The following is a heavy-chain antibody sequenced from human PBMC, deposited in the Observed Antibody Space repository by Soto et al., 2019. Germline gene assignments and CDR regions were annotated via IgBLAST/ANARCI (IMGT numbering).Heavy chain of an antibody. CDR2: INPSGGST. J-gene: IGHJ3*02. Sequence: QVQLVQSGAEVKKPGASVKVSCKASGYTFTSYYIHWVRQAPGQGLEWMGIINPSGGSTSYAQKFQGRVTMTRDTSTSTVYMELSSLRSEDTAVYYCARDNLVVVPAASNAFDIWGQGTMVTVSS. CDR3: ARDNLVVVPAASNAFDI. V-gene: IGHV1-46*03. D-gene: IGHD2-2*01. CDR1: GYTFTSYY.